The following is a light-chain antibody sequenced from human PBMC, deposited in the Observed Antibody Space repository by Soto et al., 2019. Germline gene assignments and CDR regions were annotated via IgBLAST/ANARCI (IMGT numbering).Light chain of an antibody. CDR2: ETT. CDR1: SSDVGPYNL. J-gene: IGLJ3*02. CDR3: CSYTGDCTLM. Sequence: QSALTQPASVSGSPGQSITISCTGTSSDVGPYNLVSWYQHHPGKVPQLIIYETTKRPSGVSNRFSGSKSGNTASLRISGLQDEDEAHYRSCSYTGDCTLMFAGGTKVTVL. V-gene: IGLV2-23*01.